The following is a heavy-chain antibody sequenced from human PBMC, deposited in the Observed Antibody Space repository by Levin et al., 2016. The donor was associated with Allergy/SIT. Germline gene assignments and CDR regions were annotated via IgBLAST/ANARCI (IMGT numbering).Heavy chain of an antibody. D-gene: IGHD2/OR15-2a*01. Sequence: GESLKISCAASGFTFSSYAMSWVRQAPGKGLEWIGFIRSNTYGGTTNYAASVRGRFTISRDDSKSTAYVQINSLKTEDTAVYFCTRGYCNGGNCYEDAFDVWGQGTMVTVSS. V-gene: IGHV3-49*04. CDR1: GFTFSSYA. CDR2: IRSNTYGGTT. CDR3: TRGYCNGGNCYEDAFDV. J-gene: IGHJ3*01.